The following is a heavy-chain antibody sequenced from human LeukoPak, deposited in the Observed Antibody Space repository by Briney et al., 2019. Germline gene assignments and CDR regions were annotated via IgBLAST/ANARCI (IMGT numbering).Heavy chain of an antibody. V-gene: IGHV4-59*01. CDR2: IYYDGST. D-gene: IGHD3-22*01. CDR3: ARVAMAENYYDSSGYFDY. Sequence: PSETLSLTCTVSGDSISSYYWSWIRQPPGKGLEWIGYIYYDGSTNYNPSLKSRVTISVDTSKNQFSLKLSSVTAADTAVYYCARVAMAENYYDSSGYFDYWGQGTLVTASS. J-gene: IGHJ4*02. CDR1: GDSISSYY.